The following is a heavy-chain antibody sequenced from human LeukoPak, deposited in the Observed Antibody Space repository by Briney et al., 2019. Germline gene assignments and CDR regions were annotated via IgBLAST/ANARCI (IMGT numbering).Heavy chain of an antibody. CDR1: GASISGSGYY. Sequence: SETLSLTCTVSGASISGSGYYWSWIRQPPGKGLEWIGEINHSGSTNYNPSLKSRVTISVDTSKNQFSLKLSSVTAADTAVYYCARRRYGSGAKRGRFDYWGQGTLVTVSS. CDR3: ARRRYGSGAKRGRFDY. J-gene: IGHJ4*02. V-gene: IGHV4-34*01. D-gene: IGHD3-10*01. CDR2: INHSGST.